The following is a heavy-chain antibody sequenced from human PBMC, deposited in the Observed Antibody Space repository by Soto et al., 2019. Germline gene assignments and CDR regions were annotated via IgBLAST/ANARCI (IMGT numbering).Heavy chain of an antibody. D-gene: IGHD3-3*01. CDR2: INPNSGGT. J-gene: IGHJ6*02. V-gene: IGHV1-2*04. Sequence: ASVKVSCKASGYTFTGYYMHWVRQAPGQGLEWMGWINPNSGGTNYAQKFQGWVTMTRDTSISTAYMELSRLRSDDTAVYYCARDITIFGVVPAAHGMDVWGQGTTVTVSS. CDR1: GYTFTGYY. CDR3: ARDITIFGVVPAAHGMDV.